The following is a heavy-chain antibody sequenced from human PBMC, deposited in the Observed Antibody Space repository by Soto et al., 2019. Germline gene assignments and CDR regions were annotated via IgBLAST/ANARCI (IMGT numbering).Heavy chain of an antibody. D-gene: IGHD2-2*01. CDR3: ARSQGSSTSLEIYYYYYYGMDV. CDR2: IIPISGTA. J-gene: IGHJ6*02. Sequence: SVKVSCKASGGTFSSYAISWVRQAPGQGLEWMGGIIPISGTANYAQKFQGRVTITADESTSTAYMELSSLRSEDTAVYYCARSQGSSTSLEIYYYYYYGMDVRGQRSTDTVSS. CDR1: GGTFSSYA. V-gene: IGHV1-69*13.